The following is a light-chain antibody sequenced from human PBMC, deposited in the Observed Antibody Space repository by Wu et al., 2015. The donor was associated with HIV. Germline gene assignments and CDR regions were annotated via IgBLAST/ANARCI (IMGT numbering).Light chain of an antibody. CDR3: HQYGRSPPFT. CDR1: QSVSSTY. Sequence: EIVLTQSPGTLSLSPGERATLSCRASQSVSSTYLAWYQQKPGQPPRLLIYGGSRRATGIPGRFSGSGSGTDFSLTISRLEPEXFAVYYCHQYGRSPPFTFGPGT. CDR2: GGS. J-gene: IGKJ3*01. V-gene: IGKV3-20*01.